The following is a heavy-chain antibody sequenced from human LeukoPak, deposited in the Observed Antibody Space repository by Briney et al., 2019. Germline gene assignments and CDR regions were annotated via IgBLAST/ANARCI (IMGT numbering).Heavy chain of an antibody. J-gene: IGHJ6*03. V-gene: IGHV4-39*01. CDR1: GGSISSSSYY. D-gene: IGHD3-3*01. CDR3: ARQSGFWSGYSHDYYYMDV. Sequence: SETLSLTCTVSGGSISSSSYYWSWIRQPPGKGLEWIGNIYYSGSTYYNPSLKSRVTISVDTSKNQFSLKLSSVTAADTAVYYCARQSGFWSGYSHDYYYMDVWGKGTTVTVSS. CDR2: IYYSGST.